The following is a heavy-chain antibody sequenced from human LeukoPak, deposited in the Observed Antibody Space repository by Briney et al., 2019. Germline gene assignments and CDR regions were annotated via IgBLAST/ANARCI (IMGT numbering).Heavy chain of an antibody. D-gene: IGHD3-10*01. Sequence: GGSLRLSCAGSGFSFGDYWMTWVRQAPGKGLEWVANMKQDGREKWYVESVKGRFTISRDNAKNSLYLQMNSLRAEDTAVYYCARGAGGLDYWGQGTLVTVSS. CDR1: GFSFGDYW. CDR3: ARGAGGLDY. J-gene: IGHJ4*02. V-gene: IGHV3-7*01. CDR2: MKQDGREK.